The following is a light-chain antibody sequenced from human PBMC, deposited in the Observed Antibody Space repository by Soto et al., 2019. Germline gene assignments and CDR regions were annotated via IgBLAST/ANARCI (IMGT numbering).Light chain of an antibody. CDR1: TNDIGGYNY. CDR2: EVS. Sequence: QSALTQPASVSGSPGQSITISCSGTTNDIGGYNYVSWYQHHPGKVPKLMIYEVSNRPSGVSNRFSGSKSGNTASLTISGLQAEDEADYYCSSYTSSSTLVFGGGTKLTVL. J-gene: IGLJ2*01. CDR3: SSYTSSSTLV. V-gene: IGLV2-14*01.